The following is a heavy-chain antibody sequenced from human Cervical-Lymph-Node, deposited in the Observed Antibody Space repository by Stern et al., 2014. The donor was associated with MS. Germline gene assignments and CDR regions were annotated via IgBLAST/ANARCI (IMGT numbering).Heavy chain of an antibody. Sequence: EVQLVESGGGLAQPGGSMRLSCAASVFTFSTYAFSWVRQAPGQGLEWVSSISDSGVYTYYADSVKGRFTISRDNSKSMLYLEMQSLGAEDTAVYHCAKDLGRGVVVVPLYGLDVWGQGTTVTVSS. CDR3: AKDLGRGVVVVPLYGLDV. D-gene: IGHD2-2*01. V-gene: IGHV3-23*04. CDR1: VFTFSTYA. CDR2: ISDSGVYT. J-gene: IGHJ6*02.